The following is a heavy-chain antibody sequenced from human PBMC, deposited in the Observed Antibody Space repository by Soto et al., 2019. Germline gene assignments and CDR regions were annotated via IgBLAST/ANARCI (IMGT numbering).Heavy chain of an antibody. J-gene: IGHJ4*02. CDR1: GFTFDNYA. V-gene: IGHV3-23*04. CDR3: AKPSAYGDCAWSFDS. D-gene: IGHD4-17*01. CDR2: IGGRGGNT. Sequence: EVHLVESGGGLVQRGGSLRLSCVASGFTFDNYAMNWVRQAPGRGLEWVSNIGGRGGNTFYAASMRGRFTISRDNSKNTVYLQMNNLRVEDTATYYCAKPSAYGDCAWSFDSWGQGTLVTVSP.